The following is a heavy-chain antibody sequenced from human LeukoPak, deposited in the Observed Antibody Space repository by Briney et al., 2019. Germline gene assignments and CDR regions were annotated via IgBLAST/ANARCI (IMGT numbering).Heavy chain of an antibody. J-gene: IGHJ4*01. CDR1: GFTFSSYG. V-gene: IGHV3-33*01. CDR2: IWLDGSNK. D-gene: IGHD7-27*01. Sequence: PGGSLRLSCAASGFTFSSYGMHWVRQAPGKGLEWVAVIWLDGSNKYYADSVKGRFTICRDNSKNTLFLQMNSLRAEDTAVYYCARDRDWGCSYCSYWGQGTLVTVSS. CDR3: ARDRDWGCSYCSY.